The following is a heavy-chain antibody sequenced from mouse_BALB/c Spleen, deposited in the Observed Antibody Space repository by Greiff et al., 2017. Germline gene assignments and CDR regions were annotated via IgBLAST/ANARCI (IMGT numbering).Heavy chain of an antibody. D-gene: IGHD2-10*01. J-gene: IGHJ4*01. CDR3: ARDRDAYFGNAMDY. CDR1: GFTFSSYG. Sequence: EVHLVESGGGLVQPGGSLKLSCAASGFTFSSYGMSWVRQTPDKRLELVATINSNGGSTYYPDSVKGRFTISRDNAKNTLYLQMSSLKSEDTAMYYCARDRDAYFGNAMDYWGQGTSVTVSS. CDR2: INSNGGST. V-gene: IGHV5-6-3*01.